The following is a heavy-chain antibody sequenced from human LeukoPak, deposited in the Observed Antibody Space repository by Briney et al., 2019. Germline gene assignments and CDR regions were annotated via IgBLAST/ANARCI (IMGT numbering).Heavy chain of an antibody. D-gene: IGHD6-13*01. Sequence: ASVKVSCKASGYTFTGYYMHWVRQAPGQGLEWMGWINPNSGGTNYAQKFQGRVTMTRDTSISTAYMELSRLRSDDTAVYYCARDHPYSNNYDYWGQGTLVTVSS. CDR3: ARDHPYSNNYDY. CDR2: INPNSGGT. V-gene: IGHV1-2*02. CDR1: GYTFTGYY. J-gene: IGHJ4*02.